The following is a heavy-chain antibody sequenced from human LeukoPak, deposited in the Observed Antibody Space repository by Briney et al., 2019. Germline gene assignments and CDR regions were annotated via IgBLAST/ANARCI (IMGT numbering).Heavy chain of an antibody. V-gene: IGHV3-30*18. J-gene: IGHJ4*02. Sequence: GGSLRLSCAASGFAFSSYGMHWVRQAPGKGLEWVAVISYDGSNKYYADSVKGRFTISRDNSKNTLYLQMNSLRAEDTAVYYCAKEDSGYDYGGVDYWGQGTLATVSS. CDR3: AKEDSGYDYGGVDY. D-gene: IGHD5-12*01. CDR1: GFAFSSYG. CDR2: ISYDGSNK.